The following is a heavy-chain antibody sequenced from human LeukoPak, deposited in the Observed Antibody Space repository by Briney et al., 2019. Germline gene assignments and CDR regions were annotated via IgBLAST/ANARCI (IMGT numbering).Heavy chain of an antibody. J-gene: IGHJ3*02. D-gene: IGHD5-24*01. V-gene: IGHV3-30*02. Sequence: GGSLRLSCAASGFTFSSYGMHWVRQAPGKGLEWVAFIRYDGSSKYYADSVKGRFTISRDNSKNTLYLQMDTLRAEDTAVYYCAKDSGVGMATSFSILDIWGQGTMVTVSS. CDR3: AKDSGVGMATSFSILDI. CDR2: IRYDGSSK. CDR1: GFTFSSYG.